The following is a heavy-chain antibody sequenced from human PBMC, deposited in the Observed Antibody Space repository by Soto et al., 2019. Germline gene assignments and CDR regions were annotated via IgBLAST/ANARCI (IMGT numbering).Heavy chain of an antibody. CDR3: ARLHPQQAFDY. J-gene: IGHJ4*01. Sequence: GESLKISCEGSGYSFTSYWIGWVRQMPGKGLEWMGIIYPGDSDTRYSPSFQGQVTISADKSISTAYLRWSSLKASDTAMYHCARLHPQQAFDYWGQGTLVTVSS. D-gene: IGHD6-13*01. V-gene: IGHV5-51*01. CDR1: GYSFTSYW. CDR2: IYPGDSDT.